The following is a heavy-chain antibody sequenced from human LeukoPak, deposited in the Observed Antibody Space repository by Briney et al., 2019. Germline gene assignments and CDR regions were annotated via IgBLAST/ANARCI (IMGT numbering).Heavy chain of an antibody. J-gene: IGHJ4*02. Sequence: GGSLRLSCAASGFTFSSYSMNWVRQAPGKGLEWVSSISSSSSYIYYADSVKGRFTISRDNAKNSLYLQMNSLRAEDTALYHCARDRSSGWYDYWGQGTLVTVSS. V-gene: IGHV3-21*04. D-gene: IGHD6-19*01. CDR3: ARDRSSGWYDY. CDR1: GFTFSSYS. CDR2: ISSSSSYI.